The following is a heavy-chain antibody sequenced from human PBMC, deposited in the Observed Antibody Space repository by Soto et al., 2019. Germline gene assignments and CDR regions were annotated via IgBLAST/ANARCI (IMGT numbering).Heavy chain of an antibody. Sequence: ASVKVSCKASGYTFTSYGISWVRQAPGQGLEWMGWISAYNGNTNYAQKLQGRVTMTTDTSTSTAYMELRSLRSDDTAVYYCARDGSSAPFYYYYGMDVWGQGNTVTVSS. CDR3: ARDGSSAPFYYYYGMDV. D-gene: IGHD6-6*01. CDR1: GYTFTSYG. V-gene: IGHV1-18*01. J-gene: IGHJ6*02. CDR2: ISAYNGNT.